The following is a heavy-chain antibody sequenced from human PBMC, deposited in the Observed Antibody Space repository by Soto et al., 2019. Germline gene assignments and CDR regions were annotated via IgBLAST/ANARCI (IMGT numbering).Heavy chain of an antibody. CDR3: ARDPLAADY. J-gene: IGHJ4*02. CDR1: GFTVSTKY. Sequence: EVQLVESGGGLVQPGGSLRLSCAASGFTVSTKYMSWVRQAPGKGLEWVSVIYSGGSTFYADSVRGRFTISRDNSKNTVNLQMNSLRAEDTAVYYCARDPLAADYWGQVSLVTVFS. V-gene: IGHV3-66*01. CDR2: IYSGGST. D-gene: IGHD6-19*01.